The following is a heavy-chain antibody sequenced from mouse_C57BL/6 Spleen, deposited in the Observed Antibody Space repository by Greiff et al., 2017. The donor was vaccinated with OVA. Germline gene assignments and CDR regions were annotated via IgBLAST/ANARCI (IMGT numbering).Heavy chain of an antibody. CDR3: ARGGDPQMFDY. CDR1: GFTFSDYY. D-gene: IGHD3-3*01. Sequence: EVKLMESEGGLVQPGSSMKLSCTASGFTFSDYYMAWVRQVPEKGLEWVANINYDGSSTYYLDSLKSRFTISRENAKNILYLTMSSMKSEDTATYYCARGGDPQMFDYWGQGTTLTVSS. V-gene: IGHV5-16*01. CDR2: INYDGSST. J-gene: IGHJ2*01.